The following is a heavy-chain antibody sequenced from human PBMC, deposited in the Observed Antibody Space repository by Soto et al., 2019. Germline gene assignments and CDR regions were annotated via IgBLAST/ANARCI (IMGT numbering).Heavy chain of an antibody. CDR1: GGTINSGDYF. Sequence: SETLSLTCSVSGGTINSGDYFWSWIRQPPGKGLEWIGSIFYTGSTYYSPSLKSRASMSMATSKNLFSLRQSSLTAADTAVYFCASVKATLYRHYYFDYWGKGTPVAVSS. D-gene: IGHD5-12*01. V-gene: IGHV4-30-4*01. J-gene: IGHJ4*02. CDR3: ASVKATLYRHYYFDY. CDR2: IFYTGST.